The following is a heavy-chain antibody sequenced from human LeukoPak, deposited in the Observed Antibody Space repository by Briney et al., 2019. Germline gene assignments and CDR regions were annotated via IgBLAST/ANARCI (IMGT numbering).Heavy chain of an antibody. CDR2: ISGSGGST. Sequence: GGSLRLSCAASGFTFSSYAMSWVRQALGKGLEWVSGISGSGGSTNYADSVKGRFTISRDNSKNTLYLQMNSLRAEDTAVYYCASDSYSPEYFQHWGQGTLVTVSS. CDR3: ASDSYSPEYFQH. V-gene: IGHV3-23*01. D-gene: IGHD2-21*02. J-gene: IGHJ1*01. CDR1: GFTFSSYA.